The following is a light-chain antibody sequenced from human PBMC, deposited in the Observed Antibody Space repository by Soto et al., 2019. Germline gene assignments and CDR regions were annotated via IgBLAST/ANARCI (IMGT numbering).Light chain of an antibody. J-gene: IGLJ2*01. CDR2: DVN. V-gene: IGLV2-14*03. CDR1: GNDPSDYTF. Sequence: QSALTQPASVSGSPGQSITISCSGTGNDPSDYTFVSWYQQHPGKAPRLLIFDVNNRPSGVSNRFSGSKSGNTASLTISGLQAQDEADYFCFSYTTDEIPMLGGGTQLTVL. CDR3: FSYTTDEIPM.